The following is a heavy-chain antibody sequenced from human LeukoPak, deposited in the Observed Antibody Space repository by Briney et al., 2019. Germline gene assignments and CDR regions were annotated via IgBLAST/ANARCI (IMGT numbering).Heavy chain of an antibody. V-gene: IGHV3-21*06. CDR2: ISGSSGYI. CDR1: GFTFSHYY. D-gene: IGHD4-17*01. J-gene: IGHJ4*02. Sequence: PGGSLRLSCAASGFTFSHYYMTWVRQAPGKGLEWVSFISGSSGYIFYADSVKGRFTISRDNAKNSLYLQMNSLRAEDTAVYYCGRDLPTVTSIDYWGQGTLVTVSS. CDR3: GRDLPTVTSIDY.